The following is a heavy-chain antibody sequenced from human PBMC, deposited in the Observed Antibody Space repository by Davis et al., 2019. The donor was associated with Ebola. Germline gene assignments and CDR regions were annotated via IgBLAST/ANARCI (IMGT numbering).Heavy chain of an antibody. V-gene: IGHV1-18*01. CDR1: GYTFTSYG. Sequence: ASVKVSCKASGYTFTSYGISWVRQAPGQGLEWMGWISAYNGNTNYAQKLQGRVTMTTDTSTSTAYMELRSLRSDDTAVYYCARETGLRWELFYYYYYGMDVWGQGTTVTVSS. CDR3: ARETGLRWELFYYYYYGMDV. D-gene: IGHD1-26*01. J-gene: IGHJ6*02. CDR2: ISAYNGNT.